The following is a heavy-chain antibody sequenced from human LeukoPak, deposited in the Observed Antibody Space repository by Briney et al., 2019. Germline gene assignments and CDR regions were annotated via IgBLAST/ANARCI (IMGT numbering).Heavy chain of an antibody. D-gene: IGHD3-10*01. CDR1: GGSFSGYY. CDR2: INHSGST. J-gene: IGHJ3*02. V-gene: IGHV4-34*01. CDR3: ARDPWDRFYYGSGRGGAFDI. Sequence: QSSETLSLTCAVYGGSFSGYYWSWIRQPPGKGLEWIGEINHSGSTNYNPSLKSRVTISVDTSKNQFSLKLSSVTAADTAVYYCARDPWDRFYYGSGRGGAFDIWGQGTMVTVSS.